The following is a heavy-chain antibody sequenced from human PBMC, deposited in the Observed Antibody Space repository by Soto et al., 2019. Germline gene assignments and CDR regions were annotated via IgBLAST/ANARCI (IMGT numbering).Heavy chain of an antibody. Sequence: EVLLLESGGGLVQPWGSLRLSCAASGLTFSSYAMSWVRQAPGKGLEWVAAISGSGGNTYYDDSVKGRFTISRDNSKNTLFLQMNSLRAEDTAVYYCAKDYGAIVFDCWGPGTLVTVSS. CDR1: GLTFSSYA. J-gene: IGHJ4*02. V-gene: IGHV3-23*01. CDR3: AKDYGAIVFDC. CDR2: ISGSGGNT. D-gene: IGHD4-17*01.